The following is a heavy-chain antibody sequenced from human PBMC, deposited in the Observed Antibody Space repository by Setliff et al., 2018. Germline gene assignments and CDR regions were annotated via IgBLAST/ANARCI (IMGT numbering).Heavy chain of an antibody. V-gene: IGHV3-23*01. CDR2: ISGRGDST. D-gene: IGHD4-4*01. Sequence: PGGSLRLSCAASGFTFSNHYMNWVRQAPGKGLERVSAISGRGDSTFYEDAVKGRFTISRDNSKNTLSLQMNSLRAEDTAVYYCARRRTVTGTTSFFDSWGQGTLVTVSS. CDR3: ARRRTVTGTTSFFDS. CDR1: GFTFSNHY. J-gene: IGHJ4*02.